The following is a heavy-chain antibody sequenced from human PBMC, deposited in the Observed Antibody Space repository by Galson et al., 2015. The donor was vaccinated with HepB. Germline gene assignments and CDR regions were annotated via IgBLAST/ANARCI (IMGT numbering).Heavy chain of an antibody. CDR3: AKRGSIPYYYYGMDV. V-gene: IGHV3-23*01. CDR1: GFTFSSYA. J-gene: IGHJ6*02. D-gene: IGHD2-2*01. Sequence: SLRLSCAASGFTFSSYAMSWVRQAPGKGLEWVSAISGSGGSTYYADSVKGRFTISRDNSKNTLYLQMNSLRAEDTAVYYCAKRGSIPYYYYGMDVWGQGTTVTVSS. CDR2: ISGSGGST.